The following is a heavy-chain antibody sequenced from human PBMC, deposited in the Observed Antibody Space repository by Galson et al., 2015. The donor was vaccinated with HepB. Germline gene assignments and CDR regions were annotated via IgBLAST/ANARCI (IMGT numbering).Heavy chain of an antibody. J-gene: IGHJ4*01. Sequence: SLRLFCAASGFTFNCHGMHWVRQAPGKGLECAAGICSDGSKKHYIVYVKGRFTISRDNYKNTLYLQMNSLGIEDTAVYYCAREGDPYDIWSSLDYWGHGTLVTVSS. D-gene: IGHD3-3*01. CDR3: AREGDPYDIWSSLDY. V-gene: IGHV3-33*01. CDR2: ICSDGSKK. CDR1: GFTFNCHG.